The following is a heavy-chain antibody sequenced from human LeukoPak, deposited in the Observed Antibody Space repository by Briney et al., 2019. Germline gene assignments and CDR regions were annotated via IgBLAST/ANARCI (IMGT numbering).Heavy chain of an antibody. CDR3: ARSRYYGSGSYYLYYYYYGMDV. CDR1: GGSISSGGYY. CDR2: IYYSGST. V-gene: IGHV4-31*03. Sequence: SETLSLTCTVSGGSISSGGYYWSWIRQHPGKGLEWIGYIYYSGSTYYNPSLKSRVTISVDTSKNQFSLKLSSVTAADTAVYYCARSRYYGSGSYYLYYYYYGMDVWGQGTTVTVSS. J-gene: IGHJ6*02. D-gene: IGHD3-10*01.